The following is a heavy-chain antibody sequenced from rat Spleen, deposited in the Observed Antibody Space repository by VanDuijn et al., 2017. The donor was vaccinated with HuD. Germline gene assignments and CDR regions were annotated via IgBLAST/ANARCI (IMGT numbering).Heavy chain of an antibody. V-gene: IGHV5-25*01. D-gene: IGHD1-9*01. CDR1: GFIFSNYD. CDR2: ISPSGGST. J-gene: IGHJ2*01. CDR3: ARRHYGYTDYFDY. Sequence: EVQLVESGGGLVQPGRSLKLSCAASGFIFSNYDMDWVRQAPTKGLEWVASISPSGGSTYYRDSVKGRFTISRDNAKSTLSLQMDSLRSEDTATFYCARRHYGYTDYFDYWGQGVMVTVSS.